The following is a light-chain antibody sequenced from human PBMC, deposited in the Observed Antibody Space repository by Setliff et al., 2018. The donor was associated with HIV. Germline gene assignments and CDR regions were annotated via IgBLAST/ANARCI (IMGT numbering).Light chain of an antibody. J-gene: IGLJ1*01. CDR1: SSDVGGSNY. CDR3: CSYAGGDIYV. Sequence: QSVLTQPASVSGSPGQSITISCTGTSSDVGGSNYVSWYQLQPGKAPRLIIYAVNKRPSWVSDRFSASKSGNAASLTVSGLQAEDEADYYCCSYAGGDIYVFGSGTKVTVL. V-gene: IGLV2-8*01. CDR2: AVN.